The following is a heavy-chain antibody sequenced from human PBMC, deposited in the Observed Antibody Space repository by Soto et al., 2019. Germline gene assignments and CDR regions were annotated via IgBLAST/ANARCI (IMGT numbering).Heavy chain of an antibody. J-gene: IGHJ4*02. Sequence: SETLSLTCTVSGCSISSYYWSWIRQPPGKGLEWIGYIYYSGSTNYNPSLKSRVTISVDTSKNQFSLKLSSVTAADTAVYYCARGHIRAFDYWGQGTLVTVSS. V-gene: IGHV4-59*01. D-gene: IGHD2-21*01. CDR1: GCSISSYY. CDR2: IYYSGST. CDR3: ARGHIRAFDY.